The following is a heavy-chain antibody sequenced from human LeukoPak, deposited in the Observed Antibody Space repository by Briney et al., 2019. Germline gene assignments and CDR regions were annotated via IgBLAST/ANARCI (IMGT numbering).Heavy chain of an antibody. CDR3: ARDFGIFGVVTFDI. CDR2: ISSSGSTI. V-gene: IGHV3-11*04. CDR1: GFTFSDYN. J-gene: IGHJ3*02. Sequence: PGGSLRLSCAASGFTFSDYNMSWIRQAPGKGLEWVSYISSSGSTIYYADSVKGRFTISRDNAKNSLYLQMNSLRAEDTAVYYCARDFGIFGVVTFDIWGQGTMVTVSS. D-gene: IGHD3-3*01.